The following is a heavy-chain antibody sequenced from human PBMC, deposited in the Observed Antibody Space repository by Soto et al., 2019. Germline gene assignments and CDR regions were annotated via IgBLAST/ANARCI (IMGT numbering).Heavy chain of an antibody. D-gene: IGHD2-21*02. V-gene: IGHV2-5*02. CDR3: VHSRCGGDCLQSYSSHYYYGMDV. J-gene: IGHJ6*02. CDR1: GFSLNTGGLA. CDR2: IYWDNDK. Sequence: QITLKESGPTLVKPTQTLTLTCTFSGFSLNTGGLAVGWIRQPPGKALEWLALIYWDNDKRYSPSLRSRLTITKDTCKIQVVLTMTNMDPVDAATYYCVHSRCGGDCLQSYSSHYYYGMDVWGQGTTVTVSS.